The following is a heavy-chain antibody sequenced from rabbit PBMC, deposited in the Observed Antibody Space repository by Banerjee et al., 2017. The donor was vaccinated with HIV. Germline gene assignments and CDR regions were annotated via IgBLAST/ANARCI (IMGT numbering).Heavy chain of an antibody. CDR1: EIDFSSGYD. J-gene: IGHJ4*01. CDR2: IDTGSIGST. D-gene: IGHD5-1*01. Sequence: QQQLVESGGGLVTLGGSLKVSWKASEIDFSSGYDMSWVRQTPGKGLEWIACIDTGSIGSTYYASWAKGRFTISKTSSTTVTLQMTSLTAADTATYFCASDLGGTYDFGLWGPGTLVTVS. CDR3: ASDLGGTYDFGL. V-gene: IGHV1S45*01.